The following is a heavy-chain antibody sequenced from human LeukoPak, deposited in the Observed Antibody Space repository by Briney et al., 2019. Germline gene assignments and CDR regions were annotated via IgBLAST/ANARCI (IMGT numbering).Heavy chain of an antibody. V-gene: IGHV3-7*03. CDR1: GFTFRSYW. CDR3: ARDHNYGSDY. D-gene: IGHD5-18*01. CDR2: IKEDGSEK. Sequence: ESGGSLRLSCPASGFTFRSYWMSWVRQAPGKGLEWVANIKEDGSEKYYVDSVKGRFTISRDSAKNSLYLQMNSLRVEDTAVYYCARDHNYGSDYWGQGTLVTVSS. J-gene: IGHJ4*02.